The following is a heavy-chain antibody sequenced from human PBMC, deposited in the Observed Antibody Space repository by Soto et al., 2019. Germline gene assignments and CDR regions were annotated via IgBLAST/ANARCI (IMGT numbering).Heavy chain of an antibody. D-gene: IGHD1-26*01. CDR2: ISAYNGNT. J-gene: IGHJ3*02. CDR3: ARDYVSLTIVGAQDAFDI. Sequence: ASVKVSCKASGYTFTSYGISWVRQAPGQRLEWMGWISAYNGNTNYAQKLQGRVTMTTDTSTSTAYMELRSLRSDDTAMYYCARDYVSLTIVGAQDAFDIWGQGTMVTVSS. CDR1: GYTFTSYG. V-gene: IGHV1-18*01.